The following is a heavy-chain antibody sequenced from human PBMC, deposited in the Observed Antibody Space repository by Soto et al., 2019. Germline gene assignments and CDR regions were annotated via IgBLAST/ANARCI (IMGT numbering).Heavy chain of an antibody. V-gene: IGHV3-74*01. D-gene: IGHD3-3*01. CDR3: ATGGDFWSGSMDV. CDR1: GFTFSKSW. CDR2: MNGEGSST. J-gene: IGHJ6*01. Sequence: EVQLVESGGGLVQPGGSLRLSCAASGFTFSKSWMHWVRQAPGKGLGWVSRMNGEGSSTTYADSVEGRFSISRDNARNTLYLQMNSLRAEDTAVYYCATGGDFWSGSMDVWGQGTTVTVSS.